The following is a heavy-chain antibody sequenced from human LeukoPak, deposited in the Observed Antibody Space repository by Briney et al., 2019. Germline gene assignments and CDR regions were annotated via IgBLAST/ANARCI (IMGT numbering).Heavy chain of an antibody. CDR2: ISSSSSYI. Sequence: GGSLRLSCAASGFTFSSNSMNWVRQAPGKGLEWVSFISSSSSYIYYADSVKGRFTISRDNAKNSMYLQMNSLRAEDTAVYYCARAGTLGKGYFDYRGQGTLVTVSS. V-gene: IGHV3-21*01. CDR1: GFTFSSNS. CDR3: ARAGTLGKGYFDY. D-gene: IGHD6-19*01. J-gene: IGHJ4*02.